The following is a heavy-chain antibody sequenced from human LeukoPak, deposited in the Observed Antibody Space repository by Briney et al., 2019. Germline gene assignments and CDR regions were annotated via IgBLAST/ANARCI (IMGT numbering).Heavy chain of an antibody. Sequence: SVRVSCKPSGYTFTGYYMHWVRQAPGQGLEWMGGIIPIFGTANYAQKFQGRVTITADESTSTAYMELSSLRSEDTAVYYCAREGDSSSPFDYWGQGTPVTVSS. CDR3: AREGDSSSPFDY. D-gene: IGHD6-6*01. J-gene: IGHJ4*02. CDR1: GYTFTGYY. V-gene: IGHV1-69*13. CDR2: IIPIFGTA.